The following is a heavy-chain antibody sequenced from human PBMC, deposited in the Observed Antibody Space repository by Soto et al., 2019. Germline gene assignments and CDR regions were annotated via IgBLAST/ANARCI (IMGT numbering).Heavy chain of an antibody. V-gene: IGHV1-2*02. CDR3: ARDLPPPYSSSWAFDY. D-gene: IGHD6-13*01. J-gene: IGHJ4*02. CDR1: GYTFTGYY. CDR2: INPNSGGT. Sequence: ASVKVSCKASGYTFTGYYMHWVRQAPGQGLEWMGWINPNSGGTNYAQKFQGRVTMTRDTSISTAYMELSRLRSDDTAVYYCARDLPPPYSSSWAFDYWGQGTLVTVSS.